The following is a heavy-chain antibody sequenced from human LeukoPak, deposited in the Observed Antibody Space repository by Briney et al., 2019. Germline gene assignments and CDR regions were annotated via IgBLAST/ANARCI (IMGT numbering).Heavy chain of an antibody. CDR3: ARDLVTVTKGFDI. V-gene: IGHV4-59*01. D-gene: IGHD4-17*01. Sequence: SETLSLTCSVSGASLSSYYWSWIRQPPGKGLEWIGYISYIGRTNYNPSLKSRVTISIDTSKNQFSLKLTSVTAADTAVYYCARDLVTVTKGFDIWGQGTMVSVSS. J-gene: IGHJ3*02. CDR1: GASLSSYY. CDR2: ISYIGRT.